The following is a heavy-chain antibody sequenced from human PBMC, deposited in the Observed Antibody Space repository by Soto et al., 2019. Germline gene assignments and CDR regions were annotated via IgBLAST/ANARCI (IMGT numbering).Heavy chain of an antibody. D-gene: IGHD6-6*01. CDR1: GGSMRNYY. CDR3: TSPYSTSSSPDY. V-gene: IGHV4-59*01. CDR2: VYHSVST. Sequence: PSETLSLTCSVSGGSMRNYYWNWIRQPPGRGLEWIGYVYHSVSTNYNPSLKSRVSMSVDVSRNHFSLTLHSVTAADTAVYFCTSPYSTSSSPDYWGQGTLVNVSS. J-gene: IGHJ4*02.